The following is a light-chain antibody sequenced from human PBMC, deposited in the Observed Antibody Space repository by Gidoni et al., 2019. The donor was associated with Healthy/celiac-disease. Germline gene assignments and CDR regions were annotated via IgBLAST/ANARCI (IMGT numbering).Light chain of an antibody. Sequence: DIVLTQSPATLSLSPGERATLYCRASQSVSSYLAWYQQKPGQAPWLLIYYASNRATGIPARFSGSGSGTDFTLTLRSLETEDFAVYYCQQRSNWPWTFGQGTKVEIK. CDR3: QQRSNWPWT. CDR1: QSVSSY. V-gene: IGKV3-11*01. J-gene: IGKJ1*01. CDR2: YAS.